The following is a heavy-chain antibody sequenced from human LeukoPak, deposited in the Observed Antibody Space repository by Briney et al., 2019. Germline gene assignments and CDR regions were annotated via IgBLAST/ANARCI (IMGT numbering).Heavy chain of an antibody. CDR2: IYYSGST. CDR3: ARRRSTTSSTPFDY. D-gene: IGHD1-1*01. CDR1: GGSISSSSYY. Sequence: SETLSLTCTVSGGSISSSSYYWGWIRQPPGKGLEWIGSIYYSGSTYYNPSLKSRVTISIDTSKNHFSLKLSSVTAADTAVYFCARRRSTTSSTPFDYWGQGTLVTVSS. V-gene: IGHV4-39*02. J-gene: IGHJ4*02.